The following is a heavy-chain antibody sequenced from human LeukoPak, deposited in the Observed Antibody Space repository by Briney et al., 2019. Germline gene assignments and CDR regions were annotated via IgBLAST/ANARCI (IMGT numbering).Heavy chain of an antibody. Sequence: GGSLRLSCAASGFTFSSYAMSWVRQAPGKGLEWVSAISGSAGSTNYADSVKGRFTISRDNAKNTLYLQMNSLRAEDTAVCYCATAVGYCSGGSCYNRWFDTWGEGILVTVSS. CDR1: GFTFSSYA. J-gene: IGHJ5*02. D-gene: IGHD2-15*01. V-gene: IGHV3-23*01. CDR3: ATAVGYCSGGSCYNRWFDT. CDR2: ISGSAGST.